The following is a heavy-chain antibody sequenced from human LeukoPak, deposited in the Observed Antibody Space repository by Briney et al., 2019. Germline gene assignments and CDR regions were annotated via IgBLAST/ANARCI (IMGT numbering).Heavy chain of an antibody. V-gene: IGHV3-23*01. CDR2: ISGSGGST. D-gene: IGHD3-10*01. J-gene: IGHJ4*02. Sequence: PGGSLRLSCAASGFTFSNAWMSWVRQAPGKGLEWVSAISGSGGSTYYTDSVKGRFTISRDNSKNTLYLQMNSLRAEDTAVYYCAKASYFHGSGSYFPFDYWGQGTLVTVSS. CDR1: GFTFSNAW. CDR3: AKASYFHGSGSYFPFDY.